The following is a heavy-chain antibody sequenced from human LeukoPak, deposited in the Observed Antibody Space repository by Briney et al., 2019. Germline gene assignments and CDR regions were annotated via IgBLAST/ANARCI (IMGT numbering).Heavy chain of an antibody. J-gene: IGHJ4*02. CDR1: GFTFSSYG. V-gene: IGHV3-30*18. Sequence: GGSLRLSCAASGFTFSSYGMHWVRQAPGKGLEWVAVISYDGSNKYYADSVKGRFTISRDNSKNTLYLQMHSLRAEDTAVYYCAKDSNYDSSGSPGTLFDYWGQGTLVTVSS. CDR3: AKDSNYDSSGSPGTLFDY. D-gene: IGHD3-22*01. CDR2: ISYDGSNK.